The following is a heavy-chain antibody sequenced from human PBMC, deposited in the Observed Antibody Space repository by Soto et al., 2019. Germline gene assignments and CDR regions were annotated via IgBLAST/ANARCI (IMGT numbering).Heavy chain of an antibody. CDR2: IYYSGST. Sequence: PTKTLSVTCPVYSGSIISSGYFWGWVRQPPGKGLEWIGSIYYSGSTYYNPSLKSRVTISVDTSKNQFSLKLSSVTAADTAVYYCARDGSGSYYTHSYYYGMDVWGQGTTVS. D-gene: IGHD3-10*01. CDR1: SGSIISSGYF. V-gene: IGHV4-39*02. J-gene: IGHJ6*02. CDR3: ARDGSGSYYTHSYYYGMDV.